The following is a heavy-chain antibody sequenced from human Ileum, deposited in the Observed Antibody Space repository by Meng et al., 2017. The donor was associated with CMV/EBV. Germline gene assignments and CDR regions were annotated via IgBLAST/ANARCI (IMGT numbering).Heavy chain of an antibody. CDR3: TKGAASAVTAPDH. D-gene: IGHD2-21*02. J-gene: IGHJ4*02. Sequence: GESLKISCTASGFTFRNYLIHWVRQPPGKGLEWVAGASGGGGSRFFADSVKGRFTVSRDNSKNTLYLHMSSLRAEDTAVYYCTKGAASAVTAPDHWGQGTLVTVSS. CDR2: ASGGGGSR. V-gene: IGHV3-23*01. CDR1: GFTFRNYL.